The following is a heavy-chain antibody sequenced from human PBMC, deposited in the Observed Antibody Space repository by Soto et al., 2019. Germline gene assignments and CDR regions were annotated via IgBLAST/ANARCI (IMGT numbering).Heavy chain of an antibody. V-gene: IGHV3-48*01. CDR2: ISSSSSTI. CDR1: GFTFSSYS. Sequence: ESGGGLVQPGGSLRLSCAASGFTFSSYSMNWVRQAPGKGLEWVSYISSSSSTIYYADSVKGRFTISRDNAKNSLYLQMNSLRAEDTAVYYCARDRVAALNWFDPWGQGTLVTVSS. CDR3: ARDRVAALNWFDP. J-gene: IGHJ5*02. D-gene: IGHD6-13*01.